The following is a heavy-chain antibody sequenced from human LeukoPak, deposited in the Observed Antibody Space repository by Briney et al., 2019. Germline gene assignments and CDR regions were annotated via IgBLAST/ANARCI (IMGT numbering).Heavy chain of an antibody. CDR3: ASSIYGLGAFDI. CDR2: IYHSGST. CDR1: GGSINSRNW. V-gene: IGHV4-4*02. J-gene: IGHJ3*02. Sequence: SETLSLTCAVSGGSINSRNWWSWVRQPPGKGLELIGEIYHSGSTYYNPSLKSRVTISVDTSKNQFSLKLSSVTAADTAVYYCASSIYGLGAFDIWGQGTMVTVSS. D-gene: IGHD2-2*01.